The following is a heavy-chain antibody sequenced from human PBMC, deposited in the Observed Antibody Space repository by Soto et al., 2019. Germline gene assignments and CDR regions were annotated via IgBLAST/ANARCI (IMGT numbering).Heavy chain of an antibody. CDR2: IFANGHT. V-gene: IGHV4-4*07. D-gene: IGHD6-13*01. CDR1: VGSISEKY. J-gene: IGHJ5*02. CDR3: VASLAASGLNWLDP. Sequence: AETLSLSCVVSVGSISEKYWNWVRQPPGKGLEWIGLIFANGHTDYNPSLKSRVTMSVDASKNQFSLRLTSMTAADTAVYYCVASLAASGLNWLDPWGRGTLVTVSS.